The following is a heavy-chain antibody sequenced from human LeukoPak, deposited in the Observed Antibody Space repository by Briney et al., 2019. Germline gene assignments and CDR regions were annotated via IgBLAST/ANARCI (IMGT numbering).Heavy chain of an antibody. Sequence: GGSLRLSCAASGFTFSSYGMHWVRQAPGKGLEWVAFIRYDGSNKYYADSVKGRFTISRDNSKNTLYLQMNSLRAEDTAVYYCAKTGKEVGATIPFDYWGQGTLVTVSS. CDR3: AKTGKEVGATIPFDY. J-gene: IGHJ4*02. CDR2: IRYDGSNK. D-gene: IGHD1-26*01. V-gene: IGHV3-30*02. CDR1: GFTFSSYG.